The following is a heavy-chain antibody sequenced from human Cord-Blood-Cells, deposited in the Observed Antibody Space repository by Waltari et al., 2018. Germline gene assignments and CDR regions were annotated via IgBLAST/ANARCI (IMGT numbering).Heavy chain of an antibody. CDR1: GFTFSSYA. V-gene: IGHV3-30-3*01. CDR3: ARGPYTVTRQPFDY. Sequence: QVQLVESGGGVVQPGRSLRLSCAASGFTFSSYAMHWVRQAPGKGLEWVAVISYDGSNKYYADSVKGRFTISRDNSKNTLYLQMNSLRAEDTAVYYCARGPYTVTRQPFDYWGQGTLVTVSS. J-gene: IGHJ4*02. CDR2: ISYDGSNK. D-gene: IGHD4-4*01.